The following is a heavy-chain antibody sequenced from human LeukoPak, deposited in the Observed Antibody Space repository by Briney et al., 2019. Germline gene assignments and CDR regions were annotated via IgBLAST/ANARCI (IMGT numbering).Heavy chain of an antibody. CDR3: AREDDFDWLSETYYFDY. Sequence: PGGSLRLSCAASGFTFSSYSMNWVRQAPGKGLEWVSSISSSSSSYIYYADSVKGRFTISRDNAKNSLYLHLNSLRAEDTAVYDCAREDDFDWLSETYYFDYWGQGTLVTVSS. V-gene: IGHV3-21*01. CDR2: ISSSSSSYI. CDR1: GFTFSSYS. D-gene: IGHD3-9*01. J-gene: IGHJ4*02.